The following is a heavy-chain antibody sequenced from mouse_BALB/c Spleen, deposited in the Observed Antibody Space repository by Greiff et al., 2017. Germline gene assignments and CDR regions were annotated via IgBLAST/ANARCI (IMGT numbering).Heavy chain of an antibody. CDR2: IDPANGNT. CDR3: ARYLSGYGSSYGYFDY. Sequence: VQLQQSGAELVKPGASVKLSCKASGFNIKDTYMHWVKQRPEQGLEWIGRIDPANGNTKYDPKFQGKATITADTSSNTAYLQLSSLTSEDTAVYYCARYLSGYGSSYGYFDYWGQGTTLTVSS. V-gene: IGHV14-3*02. J-gene: IGHJ2*01. D-gene: IGHD1-1*01. CDR1: GFNIKDTY.